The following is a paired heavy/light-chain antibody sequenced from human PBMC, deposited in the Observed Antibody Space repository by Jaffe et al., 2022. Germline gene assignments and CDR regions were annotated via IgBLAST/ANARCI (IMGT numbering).Heavy chain of an antibody. V-gene: IGHV4-61*02. CDR3: ARDNSRGYYDSSGYYYYNWFDP. D-gene: IGHD3-22*01. J-gene: IGHJ5*02. CDR2: IYTSGST. Sequence: QVQLQESGPGLVKPSQTLSLTCTVSGGSISSGSYYWSWIRQPAGKGLEWIGRIYTSGSTNYNPSLKSRVTISVDTSKNQFSLKLSSVTAADTAVYYCARDNSRGYYDSSGYYYYNWFDPWGQGTLVTVSS. CDR1: GGSISSGSYY.
Light chain of an antibody. V-gene: IGKV1-5*03. CDR1: QSISSW. Sequence: DIQMTQSPSTLSASVGDRVTITCRASQSISSWLAWYQQKPGKAPKLLIYKASSLESGVPSRFSGSGSGTEFTLTISSLQPDDFATYYCQHSGTFGQGTKVEIK. CDR3: QHSGT. CDR2: KAS. J-gene: IGKJ1*01.